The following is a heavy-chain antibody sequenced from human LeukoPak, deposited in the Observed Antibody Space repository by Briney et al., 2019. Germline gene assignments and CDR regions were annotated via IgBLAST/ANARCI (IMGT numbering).Heavy chain of an antibody. CDR2: IYYSGST. CDR1: GGSISSSTDY. J-gene: IGHJ3*02. Sequence: PSETLSLTCTVSGGSISSSTDYWGWIRQPPGKGLEWIGSIYYSGSTYYNPSLKSRVTISVDTSKNQFSLKLSSVTAADTAVYYCARRVTAMAPLDAFDIWGQGTMVTVSS. D-gene: IGHD5-18*01. CDR3: ARRVTAMAPLDAFDI. V-gene: IGHV4-39*07.